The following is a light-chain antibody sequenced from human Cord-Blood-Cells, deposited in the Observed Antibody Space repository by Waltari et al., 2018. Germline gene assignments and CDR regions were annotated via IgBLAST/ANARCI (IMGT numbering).Light chain of an antibody. J-gene: IGKJ2*01. CDR2: GAS. Sequence: EIVLTQSPGTLSLSPVARATLSCRASQSVSSSYLAWYQQKPGQAPRLLIYGASSRATGIPDRFSGSGSGTDFTLTISRLEPEDFAVYYCQQYGSSHTFGQGTKLEIK. CDR3: QQYGSSHT. V-gene: IGKV3-20*01. CDR1: QSVSSSY.